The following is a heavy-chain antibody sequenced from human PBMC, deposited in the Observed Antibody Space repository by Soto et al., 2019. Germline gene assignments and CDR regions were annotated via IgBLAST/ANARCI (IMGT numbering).Heavy chain of an antibody. CDR3: ARDLYQIATRTRPFDC. V-gene: IGHV3-7*03. D-gene: IGHD6-6*01. CDR2: IKQDGSEK. Sequence: EVQLVESGGGLVQPGGSLRLSCAASGFTFSGYWMSWVRQAPGPGLEWVANIKQDGSEKYYVDSVKGRFTISRDNAKNSLDLQMNSLRAEDTAVYYCARDLYQIATRTRPFDCWGQGTLVTVSS. CDR1: GFTFSGYW. J-gene: IGHJ4*02.